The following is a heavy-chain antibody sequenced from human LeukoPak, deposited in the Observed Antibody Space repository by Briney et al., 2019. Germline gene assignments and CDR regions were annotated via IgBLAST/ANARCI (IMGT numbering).Heavy chain of an antibody. CDR2: INPDGNKK. CDR1: GLTFSSPW. J-gene: IGHJ4*02. Sequence: GGSLRLSCAVSGLTFSSPWRDWVRQAPGKGLEWVASINPDGNKKYSADSVKGRFTISRDNAENSLYLQMNSLRVEDTAFYYCARDLAYSRLDYWGQGMLVTVSS. V-gene: IGHV3-7*01. D-gene: IGHD5-18*01. CDR3: ARDLAYSRLDY.